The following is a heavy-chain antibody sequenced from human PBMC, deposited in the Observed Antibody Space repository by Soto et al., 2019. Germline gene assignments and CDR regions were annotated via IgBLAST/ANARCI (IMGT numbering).Heavy chain of an antibody. CDR1: GGTVASSHW. D-gene: IGHD2-21*02. J-gene: IGHJ5*02. V-gene: IGHV4-4*02. CDR3: AREIVTAGGNNYFDP. Sequence: SETLSLTCGVSGGTVASSHWWSWVRQSPGGGLEWIGNVYHTGDTNFNPSLQSRVTISVDKSNNQFSLRLNPLTAADTAVYFCAREIVTAGGNNYFDPWGPGTLVTVSS. CDR2: VYHTGDT.